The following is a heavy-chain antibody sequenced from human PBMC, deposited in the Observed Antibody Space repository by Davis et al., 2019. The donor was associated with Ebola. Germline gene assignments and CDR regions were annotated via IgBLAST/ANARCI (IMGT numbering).Heavy chain of an antibody. D-gene: IGHD4-17*01. CDR2: ISGSGGST. J-gene: IGHJ6*04. V-gene: IGHV3-23*01. Sequence: GGSLRLSCAASGFTFSSYAMSWVRQAPGKGLEWVSAISGSGGSTYYADSVKGRFTISRDNSRNSLYLQMHSLRTEDTALYYCAKDRDYGDYGGMDVWGNGTTVTVAS. CDR3: AKDRDYGDYGGMDV. CDR1: GFTFSSYA.